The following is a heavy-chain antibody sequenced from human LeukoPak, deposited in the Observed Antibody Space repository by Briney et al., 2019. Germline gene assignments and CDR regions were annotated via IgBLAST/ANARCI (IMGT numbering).Heavy chain of an antibody. V-gene: IGHV4-34*01. CDR1: GGSFSSYY. J-gene: IGHJ4*02. Sequence: PSETLSLTCAVYGGSFSSYYWSWIRQPPGKGLEWIGEINHSGSTYYNPSLKSRVTISVDTSKNQFSLKLSSVTAADTAVYYCARDPPTWPHPGEIDYWGQGTLVTVSS. D-gene: IGHD3-10*01. CDR2: INHSGST. CDR3: ARDPPTWPHPGEIDY.